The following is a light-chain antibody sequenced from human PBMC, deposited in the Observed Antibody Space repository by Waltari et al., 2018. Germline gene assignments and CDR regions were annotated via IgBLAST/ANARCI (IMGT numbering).Light chain of an antibody. CDR2: DTS. CDR1: QSVSGH. V-gene: IGKV3-11*01. Sequence: DIVLTQSPATLSLSPGERATLSCRASQSVSGHLAWYQQKPGQAPVLLIYDTSNRATGIPARFSGGGSRTDFTLSISRLEPEDFALYFCHLRTDWPPRYTFGQGTKLEIK. CDR3: HLRTDWPPRYT. J-gene: IGKJ2*01.